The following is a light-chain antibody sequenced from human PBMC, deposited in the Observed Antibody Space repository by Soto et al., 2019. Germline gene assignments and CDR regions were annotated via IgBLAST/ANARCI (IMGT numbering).Light chain of an antibody. V-gene: IGKV3-15*01. CDR3: QQYNNWPRT. CDR1: QSVSSN. CDR2: GAS. J-gene: IGKJ1*01. Sequence: EIVLTQSPGTLSLSPGERATLSCRASQSVSSNLAWYQQKPGQAPRLLIYGASTRATGIPARFSGSGSGTEFTLTISSLQSEDFAVYYCQQYNNWPRTFGRGTKVDI.